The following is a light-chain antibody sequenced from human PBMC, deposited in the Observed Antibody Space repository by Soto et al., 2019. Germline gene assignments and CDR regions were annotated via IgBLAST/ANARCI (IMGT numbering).Light chain of an antibody. Sequence: EIVLTQSPGTLSLSPGERATLSCRASQSVTSNYLAWYQQKPGQAPRLLIYDASSRATGIPDRFSGSGSGTGFTLTISRLEPEDFAVYYCQQYGSSPPYTFGQGTKLEIK. CDR1: QSVTSNY. CDR3: QQYGSSPPYT. J-gene: IGKJ2*01. CDR2: DAS. V-gene: IGKV3-20*01.